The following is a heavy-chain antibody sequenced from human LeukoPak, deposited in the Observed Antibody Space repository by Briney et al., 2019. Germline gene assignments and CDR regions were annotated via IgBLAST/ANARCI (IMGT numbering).Heavy chain of an antibody. J-gene: IGHJ4*02. Sequence: GGSLRLSCTASGFTFSDSSMNWVRQAPGKGLEWLSYISSSSTTIYYADSVKGRFTISRGDAKNSLYLQMNSLRAEDTAVYYCARNLNTADDYWGQGILVTVSS. CDR1: GFTFSDSS. CDR3: ARNLNTADDY. V-gene: IGHV3-48*01. CDR2: ISSSSTTI. D-gene: IGHD5-18*01.